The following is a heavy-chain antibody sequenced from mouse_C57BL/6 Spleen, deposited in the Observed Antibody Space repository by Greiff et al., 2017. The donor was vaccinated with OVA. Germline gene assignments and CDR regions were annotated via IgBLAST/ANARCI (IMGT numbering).Heavy chain of an antibody. J-gene: IGHJ1*03. CDR1: GYTFTSYW. CDR3: ARPGSRSGWYFDV. V-gene: IGHV1-64*01. CDR2: IHPNSGST. D-gene: IGHD1-1*01. Sequence: QVQLKQPGAELVKPGASVKLSCKASGYTFTSYWMHWVKQRPGQGLEWIGMIHPNSGSTNYNEKFKSKATLTVDKSSSTAYMQLSSLTSEDSAVYYCARPGSRSGWYFDVWGTGTTVTVSS.